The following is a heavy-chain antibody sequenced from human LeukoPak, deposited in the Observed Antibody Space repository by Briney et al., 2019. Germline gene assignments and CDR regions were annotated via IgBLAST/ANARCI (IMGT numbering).Heavy chain of an antibody. Sequence: GGSLRLSCAASGFTFSSYGMHWVRRAPGKGLEWVAVISYDGSNKYYADSVKGRFTISRDNSKNTLYLQMNSLRAEDTAVYYCAKGPLPPGYGMDVWGQGTTVTVSS. CDR3: AKGPLPPGYGMDV. CDR1: GFTFSSYG. J-gene: IGHJ6*02. V-gene: IGHV3-30*18. CDR2: ISYDGSNK.